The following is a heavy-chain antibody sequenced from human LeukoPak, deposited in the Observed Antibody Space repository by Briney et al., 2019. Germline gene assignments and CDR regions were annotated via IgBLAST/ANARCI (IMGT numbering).Heavy chain of an antibody. Sequence: PGGSLRLCCAASGFTFRSYEMNRVGHAPWNGLEWVSYISSSGSTIYYADSVKGRFTISRDNAKNSLYLQMNSLRAEDTGVYYCARGPTTHFDYWGQGTPVTVSS. CDR2: ISSSGSTI. D-gene: IGHD2-15*01. CDR3: ARGPTTHFDY. CDR1: GFTFRSYE. J-gene: IGHJ4*02. V-gene: IGHV3-48*03.